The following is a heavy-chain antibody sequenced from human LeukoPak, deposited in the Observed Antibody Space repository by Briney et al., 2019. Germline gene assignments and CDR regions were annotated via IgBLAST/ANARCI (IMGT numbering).Heavy chain of an antibody. D-gene: IGHD2-8*02. CDR3: ARHRAGGYCAVGDCFVHTF. V-gene: IGHV1-18*01. CDR1: GYTFNMYG. J-gene: IGHJ4*02. CDR2: FSPYNGHT. Sequence: ASVKVSCKASGYTFNMYGISWVRQAPGQGLEWMGWFSPYNGHTSLAQKLQDRVTMTTDTSTNTAYMELRSLRSDDTAVYYCARHRAGGYCAVGDCFVHTFWGQGTLVTVSS.